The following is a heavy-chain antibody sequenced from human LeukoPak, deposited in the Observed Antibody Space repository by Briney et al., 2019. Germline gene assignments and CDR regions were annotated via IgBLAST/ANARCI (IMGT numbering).Heavy chain of an antibody. Sequence: GGSLRLSCAASGFTFSSYAMSWVRQAPGKGLEWVSAISGSGGSTYYADSVKGRFTISRDNSKNTLYLQMNSLRAEDTAVYYCAKVSNIGPYCSSTSCPQADAFDIWGQGTMVTVSS. J-gene: IGHJ3*02. D-gene: IGHD2-2*01. CDR3: AKVSNIGPYCSSTSCPQADAFDI. CDR2: ISGSGGST. V-gene: IGHV3-23*01. CDR1: GFTFSSYA.